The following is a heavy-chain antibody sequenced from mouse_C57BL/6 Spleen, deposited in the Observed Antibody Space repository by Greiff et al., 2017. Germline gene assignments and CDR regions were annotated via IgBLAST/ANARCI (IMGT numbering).Heavy chain of an antibody. V-gene: IGHV1-54*01. Sequence: QVHVKQSGAELVRPGTSVKVSCKASGYAFTNYLIEWVKQRPGQGLEWIGVINPGSGGTNYNEKFKGKATLTADKSSSTAYMQLSSLTSEDSAVYFCARWMGNPFAYWGQGTLVTVSA. CDR2: INPGSGGT. CDR3: ARWMGNPFAY. D-gene: IGHD2-1*01. CDR1: GYAFTNYL. J-gene: IGHJ3*01.